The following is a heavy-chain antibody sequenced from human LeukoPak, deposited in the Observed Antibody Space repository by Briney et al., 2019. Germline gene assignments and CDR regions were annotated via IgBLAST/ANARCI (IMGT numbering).Heavy chain of an antibody. CDR2: IYYSGST. D-gene: IGHD6-13*01. CDR1: GGSISSYY. J-gene: IGHJ4*02. CDR3: ARGYSSSWPDY. V-gene: IGHV4-59*12. Sequence: SETLSLTCTVSGGSISSYYWSWIRQPPGKGLEWIGYIYYSGSTNYNPSLKSRVTMSVDTSKNQFSLKLSSVTATDTAVYYCARGYSSSWPDYWGQGTLVTVSS.